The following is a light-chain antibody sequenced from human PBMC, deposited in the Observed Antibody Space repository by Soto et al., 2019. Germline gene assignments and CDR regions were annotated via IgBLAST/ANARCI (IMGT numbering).Light chain of an antibody. CDR1: SSNIGAGYD. CDR3: QSYDSSLVV. CDR2: GNI. Sequence: QSVLTQPPSVSGAPGQRVTISCTRSSSNIGAGYDVHWYQQLPGTAPKLLIYGNINRPSGVPDRFSGSKSGTSASLSITGLEAEDEADYYCQSYDSSLVVFGGGTKLTVL. J-gene: IGLJ2*01. V-gene: IGLV1-40*01.